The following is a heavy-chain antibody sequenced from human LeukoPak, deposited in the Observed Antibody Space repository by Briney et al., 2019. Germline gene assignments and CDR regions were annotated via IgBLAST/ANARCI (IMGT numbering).Heavy chain of an antibody. V-gene: IGHV3-21*01. CDR1: GFTFSSYS. CDR2: ISSSSNYI. Sequence: GGSLRLSCAASGFTFSSYSMTWVRQAPGKGLEWVSSISSSSNYIYYAGSVKGRFTISRDNAKNSLYLQMNSLRAEDTAVYYCARVVTVAWSERRPGYYYMDVWGKGTTVTVSS. CDR3: ARVVTVAWSERRPGYYYMDV. J-gene: IGHJ6*03. D-gene: IGHD6-19*01.